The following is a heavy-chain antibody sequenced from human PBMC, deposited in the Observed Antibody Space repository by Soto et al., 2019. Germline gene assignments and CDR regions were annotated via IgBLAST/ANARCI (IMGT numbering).Heavy chain of an antibody. V-gene: IGHV3-11*06. Sequence: WGSLRLSCAASGFTFSDYYMSWIRQAPGKGLEWVSYISSSSSYTNYADSVKGRFTISRDNAKNSLYLQMNSLRAEDTAVYYCARVDYYGSGSYLNWFDPWGQGTLVTVSS. CDR3: ARVDYYGSGSYLNWFDP. CDR2: ISSSSSYT. CDR1: GFTFSDYY. D-gene: IGHD3-10*01. J-gene: IGHJ5*02.